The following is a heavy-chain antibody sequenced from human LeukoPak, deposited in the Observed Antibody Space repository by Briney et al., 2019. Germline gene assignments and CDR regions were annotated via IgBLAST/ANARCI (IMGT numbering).Heavy chain of an antibody. V-gene: IGHV3-53*01. CDR1: GFTVSTNH. J-gene: IGHJ4*01. CDR2: INDLDTA. Sequence: PGGALTLSCAVSGFTVSTNHMTWVRQAPGKGLEWVAAINDLDTAYYADTVRGRFTISTDSAKNTLYLQMKGLRADDTAVYYCARDMVHSSGSFDSWGQGTLVTVSS. D-gene: IGHD3-22*01. CDR3: ARDMVHSSGSFDS.